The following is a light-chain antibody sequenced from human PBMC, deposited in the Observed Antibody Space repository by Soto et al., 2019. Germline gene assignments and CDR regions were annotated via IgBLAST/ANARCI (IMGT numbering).Light chain of an antibody. J-gene: IGKJ2*01. Sequence: EIVLTQSPGTLSLSPGERATLSCRASQSVSSSYLAWYQQKPGQAPRILIYGASSRATGIPDRFSGSGSGTDLSLTISRLEPEDFAVYYCQQYGRSPPYTFGQGTKLEI. CDR3: QQYGRSPPYT. CDR2: GAS. CDR1: QSVSSSY. V-gene: IGKV3-20*01.